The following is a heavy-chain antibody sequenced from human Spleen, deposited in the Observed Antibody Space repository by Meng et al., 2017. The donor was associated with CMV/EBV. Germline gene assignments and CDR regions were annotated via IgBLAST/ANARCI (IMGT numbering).Heavy chain of an antibody. CDR2: ITSSSSYI. CDR3: ARDPGSYGPYYFDY. V-gene: IGHV3-21*03. J-gene: IGHJ4*02. Sequence: EVQLVESGGGLVKPGGSLILSCAASGFTFSSYSMNWVRQAPGKGLEWVSSITSSSSYIYYADSVQGRFSVSRDNAKNSLFLQMNTLRAEDTAVYYCARDPGSYGPYYFDYWGQGALGTVSS. D-gene: IGHD5-18*01. CDR1: GFTFSSYS.